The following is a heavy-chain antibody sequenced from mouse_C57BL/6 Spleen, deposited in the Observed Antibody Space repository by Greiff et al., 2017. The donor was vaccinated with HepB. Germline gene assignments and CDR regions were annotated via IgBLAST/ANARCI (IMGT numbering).Heavy chain of an antibody. D-gene: IGHD3-2*02. CDR1: GYAFSSYW. CDR2: IYPGDGDT. V-gene: IGHV1-80*01. Sequence: QVQLKQSGAELVKPGASVKISCKASGYAFSSYWMNWVKQRPGKGLEWIGQIYPGDGDTNYNGKFKGKATLTADKSSSTAYMQLSSLTSEDSAVYFCARFSSGPYYAMDYWGQGTSVTVSS. J-gene: IGHJ4*01. CDR3: ARFSSGPYYAMDY.